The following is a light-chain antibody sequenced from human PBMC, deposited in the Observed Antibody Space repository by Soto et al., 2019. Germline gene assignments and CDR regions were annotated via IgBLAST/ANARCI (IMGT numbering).Light chain of an antibody. CDR1: SSDVGGYNY. Sequence: ALTQPPSASGSPGQSVTISCTGTSSDVGGYNYVSWYQQHPGKAPKLMIYEVSKRPSGVPDRFSGSKSGNTASLTVSWLQAEDEADYYCSSYAGSNNFPYVFGTGTRSPS. V-gene: IGLV2-8*01. CDR3: SSYAGSNNFPYV. CDR2: EVS. J-gene: IGLJ1*01.